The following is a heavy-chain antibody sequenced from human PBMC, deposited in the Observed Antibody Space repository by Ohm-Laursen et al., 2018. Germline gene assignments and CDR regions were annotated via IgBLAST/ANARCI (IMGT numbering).Heavy chain of an antibody. V-gene: IGHV1-58*01. D-gene: IGHD5-12*01. CDR2: IVVGSGNT. CDR3: ARVYSGYDWSLDY. J-gene: IGHJ4*02. Sequence: SVKVSCKASGFTFTSSAVQWVRQARGQRLEWIGWIVVGSGNTNYAQKFQERVTITRDMSTSTAYMELSSLRSEDTAVYYCARVYSGYDWSLDYWGQGTLVTVSS. CDR1: GFTFTSSA.